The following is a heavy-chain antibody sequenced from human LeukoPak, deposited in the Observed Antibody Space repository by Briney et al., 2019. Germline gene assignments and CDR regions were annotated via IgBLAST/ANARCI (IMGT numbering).Heavy chain of an antibody. CDR2: INSDGSST. D-gene: IGHD6-13*01. J-gene: IGHJ4*02. Sequence: PGGSLRLSCAASGFTFSSYWMHWVRQAPGKGLVWVSRINSDGSSTTYADSVEGRFTISRDNAKNTLYLQMNSLRAEDTAVYYCARANIPAADFDYEGQGTLVTVSS. CDR3: ARANIPAADFDY. CDR1: GFTFSSYW. V-gene: IGHV3-74*01.